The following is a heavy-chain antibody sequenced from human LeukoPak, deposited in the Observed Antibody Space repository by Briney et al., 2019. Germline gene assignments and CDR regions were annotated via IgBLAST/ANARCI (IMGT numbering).Heavy chain of an antibody. D-gene: IGHD2-15*01. CDR2: IYSSGST. CDR1: GGSISSYY. V-gene: IGHV4-59*01. Sequence: PSETLSLTCTVSGGSISSYYWSWIRQPPGKGLEWLGYIYSSGSTNHNPPLKSRVTISVDTSKNQFSLKLSSVTAVDTAVYYCARVLGSGYSDYWGQGTLVTVSS. J-gene: IGHJ4*02. CDR3: ARVLGSGYSDY.